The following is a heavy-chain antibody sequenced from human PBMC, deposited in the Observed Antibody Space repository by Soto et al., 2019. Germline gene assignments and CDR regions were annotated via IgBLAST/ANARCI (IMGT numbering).Heavy chain of an antibody. Sequence: QVQLVESGGGVVQPGRSLRLSCAASGFTFSSYAMHWVRQAPGKGLEWIGEINHSGSTNYNPSLKSRVTISVDTSKNQFSLKLSSVTAADTAVYYCARGEGASIPDYWGQGTLVTVSS. D-gene: IGHD3-3*02. CDR3: ARGEGASIPDY. CDR1: GFTFSSYA. V-gene: IGHV4-34*01. J-gene: IGHJ4*02. CDR2: INHSGST.